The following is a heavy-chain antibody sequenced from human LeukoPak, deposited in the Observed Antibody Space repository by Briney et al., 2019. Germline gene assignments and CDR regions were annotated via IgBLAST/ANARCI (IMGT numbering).Heavy chain of an antibody. CDR1: GGSISSYY. V-gene: IGHV4-59*01. D-gene: IGHD3-22*01. CDR2: IYYGGST. J-gene: IGHJ5*02. Sequence: SETLSLTCTVSGGSISSYYWSWIRQPPGKGLEWIGYIYYGGSTNYNPSLKSRVTISVDTSKNQFSLKLSSVTAADTAVYYCARAGYYDSSGYSWFDPWGQEPWSPSPQ. CDR3: ARAGYYDSSGYSWFDP.